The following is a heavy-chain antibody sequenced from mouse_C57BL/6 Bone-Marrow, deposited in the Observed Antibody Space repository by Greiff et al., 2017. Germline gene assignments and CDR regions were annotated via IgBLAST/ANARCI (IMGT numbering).Heavy chain of an antibody. Sequence: QVQLQQSGPELVKPGASVKISCKASGYAFSSSWMNWVKQRPGKGLEWIGRIYPGDGDTNYNGKFKGKATLTADKSSSTAYMQLSSLTSEDSAVYFCARRGPWFAYWGQGTLVTVSA. J-gene: IGHJ3*01. CDR3: ARRGPWFAY. CDR1: GYAFSSSW. V-gene: IGHV1-82*01. CDR2: IYPGDGDT.